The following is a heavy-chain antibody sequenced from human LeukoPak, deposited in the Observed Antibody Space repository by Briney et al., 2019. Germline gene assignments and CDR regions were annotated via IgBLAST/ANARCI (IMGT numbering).Heavy chain of an antibody. D-gene: IGHD6-6*01. CDR2: IYYSGST. V-gene: IGHV4-59*12. CDR1: GGSISSYY. J-gene: IGHJ4*02. CDR3: ARLPDSLTMIVDTGSSSPFDY. Sequence: KSSETLSLTCTVSGGSISSYYWSWIRQPPGKGLEWIGYIYYSGSTNYNPSLKSRVTISVDTSKNQFSLKLSSVTAADTAVYYCARLPDSLTMIVDTGSSSPFDYWGQGTLVTVSS.